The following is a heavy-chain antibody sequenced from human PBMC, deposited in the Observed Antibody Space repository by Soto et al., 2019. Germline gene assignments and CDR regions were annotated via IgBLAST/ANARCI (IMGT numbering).Heavy chain of an antibody. CDR2: ISAYNGNT. CDR1: GYTFTSYG. D-gene: IGHD3-3*01. J-gene: IGHJ4*02. V-gene: IGHV1-18*04. CDR3: ARNPLGSGYYMSPAGYYFDY. Sequence: QVQLVQSGAEVKKPGASVKVSCKASGYTFTSYGISWVRQAPGQGLEWMGWISAYNGNTNYAQKLQGRVTMTTDTSTSTAYMELRSLRSDDTAVYYCARNPLGSGYYMSPAGYYFDYWGQGTLVTVSS.